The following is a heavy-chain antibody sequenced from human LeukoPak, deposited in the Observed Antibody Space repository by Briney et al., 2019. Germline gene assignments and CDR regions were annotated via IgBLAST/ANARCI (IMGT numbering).Heavy chain of an antibody. V-gene: IGHV3-7*01. J-gene: IGHJ3*01. Sequence: GGSLRLSCAASGFTFSIYWMTWVRQAPGKGLGWVANMKGDGSERHHEDSVKGRFTISRDNAKNSLYLQMNSLRVEDTAMYYCARPRYTAAYDLWGQGTMVTVSS. CDR2: MKGDGSER. CDR1: GFTFSIYW. D-gene: IGHD3-16*02. CDR3: ARPRYTAAYDL.